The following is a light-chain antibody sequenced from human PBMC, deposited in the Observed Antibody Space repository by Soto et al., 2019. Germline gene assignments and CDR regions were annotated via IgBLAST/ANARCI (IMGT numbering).Light chain of an antibody. CDR3: QQYNNWPFS. CDR1: QGVTTN. V-gene: IGKV3-15*01. Sequence: EILMAQSRASLSVSPGGTVTLSCRAGQGVTTNFAWYQQKSGQSPRLLIYDVSTRATGVPARFSGTGSETDFTLTISGLQSEDSAVYFCQQYNNWPFSFGQGTRLEIK. CDR2: DVS. J-gene: IGKJ5*01.